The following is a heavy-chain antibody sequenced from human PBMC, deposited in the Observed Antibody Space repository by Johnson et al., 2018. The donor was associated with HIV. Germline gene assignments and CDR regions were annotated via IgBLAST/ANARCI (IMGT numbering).Heavy chain of an antibody. V-gene: IGHV3-13*01. CDR3: AKDITDQAI. CDR2: IGTAGDT. Sequence: VQLVESGGGLIQPGGSLRLSCAASGFTVSSYDMYWVRQATGKGLEWVSGIGTAGDTYYPGSVKGRFTISRDNSKNTLYLQMNSLRAEDTAVYYCAKDITDQAIWGQGTTVTVSS. J-gene: IGHJ3*02. CDR1: GFTVSSYD.